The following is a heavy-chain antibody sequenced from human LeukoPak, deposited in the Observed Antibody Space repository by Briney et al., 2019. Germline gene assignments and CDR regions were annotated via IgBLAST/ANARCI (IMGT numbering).Heavy chain of an antibody. CDR3: VRDMFGGRDY. Sequence: PGGSLRLSCAASGFAFSSYWMHWVRQVPGKGLAWVSRINEAGSATSDADSVKGRFTISSDNAKNALYLQMNSLRAEDTAVYYCVRDMFGGRDYWGQGTLVTVSS. V-gene: IGHV3-74*01. D-gene: IGHD3-10*02. CDR2: INEAGSAT. J-gene: IGHJ4*02. CDR1: GFAFSSYW.